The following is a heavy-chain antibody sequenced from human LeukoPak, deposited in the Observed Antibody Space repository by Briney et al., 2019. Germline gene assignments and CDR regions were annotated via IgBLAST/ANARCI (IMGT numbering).Heavy chain of an antibody. CDR1: GFTFDVYA. CDR2: ISWNSGSI. V-gene: IGHV3-9*01. J-gene: IGHJ4*02. D-gene: IGHD3-10*01. CDR3: AKDIFTMVRGVVDY. Sequence: GRSLRLSCAASGFTFDVYAMHWVRQAPGKGLEWVSGISWNSGSIGYADSVKGRFTISRDNAKNSLYLQMNSLRAEDTALYYCAKDIFTMVRGVVDYWGQGTLITVSS.